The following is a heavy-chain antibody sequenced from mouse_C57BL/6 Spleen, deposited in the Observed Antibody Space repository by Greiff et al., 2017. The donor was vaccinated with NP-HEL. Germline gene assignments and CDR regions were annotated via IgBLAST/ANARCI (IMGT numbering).Heavy chain of an antibody. CDR3: ARRDDGYDY. Sequence: QVQLQQPGAELVRPGSSVKLSCKASGYTFTSYWMHWVKQRPIQGLEWIGNIDPSDSETHSNQKFKDKATLTVDKSSSTAYMQLSSLTSEDSAVYYCARRDDGYDYWGQGTTLTVSS. J-gene: IGHJ2*01. D-gene: IGHD2-3*01. CDR2: IDPSDSET. V-gene: IGHV1-52*01. CDR1: GYTFTSYW.